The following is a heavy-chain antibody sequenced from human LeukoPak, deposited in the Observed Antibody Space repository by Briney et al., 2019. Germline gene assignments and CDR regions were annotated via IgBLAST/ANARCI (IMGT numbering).Heavy chain of an antibody. CDR3: AGLHFAAAEEFDP. CDR1: GGSINGYY. V-gene: IGHV4-59*08. D-gene: IGHD6-13*01. J-gene: IGHJ5*02. Sequence: PSETLSLTCTVSGGSINGYYWSWIRQSPGKVLEWIGYIYYTGNTNYNPSLKSRVSISLDTSKNQFTLNLSSVSAADAAIYYCAGLHFAAAEEFDPWGQGILVTVSS. CDR2: IYYTGNT.